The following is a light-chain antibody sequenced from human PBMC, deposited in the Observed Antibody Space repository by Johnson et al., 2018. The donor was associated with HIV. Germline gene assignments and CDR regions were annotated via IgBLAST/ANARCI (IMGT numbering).Light chain of an antibody. CDR2: DNN. V-gene: IGLV1-51*01. J-gene: IGLJ1*01. Sequence: QSALTQPPSVSAAPGQKVTISCSGSSSNIGNNYVSWYQQVPGTAPKLLIYDNNRRPSGISDRFSASTSGTSATLGITGLQTGDEADYYCGTWDSYLTAGVFGSGTKVTVL. CDR1: SSNIGNNY. CDR3: GTWDSYLTAGV.